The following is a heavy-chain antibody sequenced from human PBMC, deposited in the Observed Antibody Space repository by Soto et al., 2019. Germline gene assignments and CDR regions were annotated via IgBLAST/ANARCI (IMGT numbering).Heavy chain of an antibody. CDR2: ISYDGSNK. Sequence: QVQLVESGGGVVQPGRSLRLSCAASGFTFSSYAMHWVRQAPGKGLEWVAVISYDGSNKYYADSVKGRFTISRDNSKNTLYLQMNSLRAEDTAVYYCARDSDYGGNFDAFDIWGQGTMVTVSS. J-gene: IGHJ3*02. CDR3: ARDSDYGGNFDAFDI. D-gene: IGHD4-17*01. CDR1: GFTFSSYA. V-gene: IGHV3-30-3*01.